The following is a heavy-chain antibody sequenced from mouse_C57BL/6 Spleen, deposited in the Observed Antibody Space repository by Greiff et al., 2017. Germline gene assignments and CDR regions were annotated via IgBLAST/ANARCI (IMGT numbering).Heavy chain of an antibody. CDR3: ARSNNWDEDY. Sequence: VQLQESGPELVKPGASVKISCKASGYAFSSSWMNWVKQRPGKGLEWIGRIYPGDGDTNYNGKFKGKATLTADKSSSTAYMQLSSLTSEDSAVYFCARSNNWDEDYWGQGTTLTVSS. V-gene: IGHV1-82*01. CDR2: IYPGDGDT. CDR1: GYAFSSSW. D-gene: IGHD4-1*01. J-gene: IGHJ2*01.